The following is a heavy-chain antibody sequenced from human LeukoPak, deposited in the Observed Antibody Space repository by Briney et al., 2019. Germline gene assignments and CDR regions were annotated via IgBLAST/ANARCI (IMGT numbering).Heavy chain of an antibody. J-gene: IGHJ4*02. CDR1: GYTFTGYY. V-gene: IGHV1-2*02. Sequence: ASVKVSCKASGYTFTGYYIHWVRQAPGQGREWMGWINPNSGSTNYAQKFQGRVTMTRDTSISTAYMELSRLRSDDTAVYYCARDLGDINLDYWGQGTLVTVSS. D-gene: IGHD3-16*01. CDR3: ARDLGDINLDY. CDR2: INPNSGST.